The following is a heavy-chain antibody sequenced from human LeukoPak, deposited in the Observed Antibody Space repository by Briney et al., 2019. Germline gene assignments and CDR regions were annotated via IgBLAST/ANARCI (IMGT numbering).Heavy chain of an antibody. V-gene: IGHV1-18*01. CDR3: AGQYNWFDP. CDR2: ISAYNGNT. CDR1: GYTFTSYG. Sequence: VASVKVSCKASGYTFTSYGISWVRQAPGQGREWMGWISAYNGNTNYAQKLQGRVTVTTDTSTRTAYMELRSLRSEDTAMYYCAGQYNWFDPWGQGTLVTVSS. J-gene: IGHJ5*02.